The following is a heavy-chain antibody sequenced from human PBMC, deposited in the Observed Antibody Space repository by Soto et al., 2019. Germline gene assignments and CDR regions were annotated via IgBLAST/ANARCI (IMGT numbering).Heavy chain of an antibody. CDR1: GYSFTSYW. D-gene: IGHD1-1*01. V-gene: IGHV5-51*01. J-gene: IGHJ4*02. Sequence: GESLKISCKGSGYSFTSYWIGWVRQMPGKGLEWMGIIYPGDSDTRYSPSFQGQVTISADKSIRTAYLQWSSLKAADTAMYYCARHPTPLGWKAPTAGFDYWGQGTLVTVSS. CDR2: IYPGDSDT. CDR3: ARHPTPLGWKAPTAGFDY.